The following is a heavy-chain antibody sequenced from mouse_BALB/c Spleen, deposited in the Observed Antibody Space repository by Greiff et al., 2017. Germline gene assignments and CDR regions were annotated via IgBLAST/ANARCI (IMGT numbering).Heavy chain of an antibody. J-gene: IGHJ1*01. CDR3: TRGFYDGYYRYFDV. CDR1: GYTFTSYW. V-gene: IGHV1S127*01. D-gene: IGHD2-3*01. Sequence: VQLQQSGAELVKPGASVKMSCKASGYTFTSYWMHWVKQRPGQGLEWIGVIDPSDSYTSYNQKFKGKATLTVDTSSSTAYMQLSSLTSEDSAVYYCTRGFYDGYYRYFDVWGAGTTVTVSS. CDR2: IDPSDSYT.